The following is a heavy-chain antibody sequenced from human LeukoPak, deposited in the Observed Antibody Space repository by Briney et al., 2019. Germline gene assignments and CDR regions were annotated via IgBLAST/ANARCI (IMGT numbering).Heavy chain of an antibody. CDR1: GFTFSSYG. J-gene: IGHJ4*02. V-gene: IGHV3-30*02. CDR2: IRYDGSNK. CDR3: ARRFPYSSSWDFDS. D-gene: IGHD6-13*01. Sequence: PGGSLRLSCAASGFTFSSYGMHWVRQAPGKGLEWVAFIRYDGSNKYYADSVKGRFTISRDNSKNTLYLQMNSLRVEDTAVYYCARRFPYSSSWDFDSWGQGTLVTVSS.